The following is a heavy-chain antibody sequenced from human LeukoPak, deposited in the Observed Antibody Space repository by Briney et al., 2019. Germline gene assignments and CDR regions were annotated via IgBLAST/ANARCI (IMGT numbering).Heavy chain of an antibody. D-gene: IGHD6-13*01. CDR3: GRDVIAAAGMGGGKDY. CDR1: GFTVSSNF. J-gene: IGHJ4*02. CDR2: IYSSSST. Sequence: GGSLRLSCAASGFTVSSNFMSWVRQAPGKGLEWVSVIYSSSSTTYADAVKDRLTITRHNSKNTLYLQMNSLRAEGTAVDSCGRDVIAAAGMGGGKDYWGQGTLVTVSS. V-gene: IGHV3-53*04.